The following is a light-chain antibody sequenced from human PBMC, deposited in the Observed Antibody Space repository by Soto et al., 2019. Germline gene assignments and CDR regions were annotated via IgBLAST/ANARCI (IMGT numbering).Light chain of an antibody. CDR2: GAS. Sequence: EIVMTQSQDSLSVSPGDGATLSCRASQSVASNVAWYQQKPGQGPRLLIHGASTRAVGVPARFSGSGSGTDFTLTINSLQSEDFAVYYCQQYHNWPPQYTFGQGTKLQIK. V-gene: IGKV3-15*01. CDR3: QQYHNWPPQYT. J-gene: IGKJ2*01. CDR1: QSVASN.